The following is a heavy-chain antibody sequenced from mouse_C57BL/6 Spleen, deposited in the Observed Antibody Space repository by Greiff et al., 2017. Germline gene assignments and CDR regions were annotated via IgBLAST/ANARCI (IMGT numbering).Heavy chain of an antibody. V-gene: IGHV3-6*01. CDR2: ISYDGSN. D-gene: IGHD1-1*01. Sequence: VQLKQSGPGLVKPSQSLSLTCSVTGYSITSGYYWNWIRQFPGNKLEWMGYISYDGSNNYNPSLKNRISITRDTSKNQFFLKLNSVTTEDTATYYCASLYYYGSRGWYFDVWGTGTTVTVSS. CDR1: GYSITSGYY. CDR3: ASLYYYGSRGWYFDV. J-gene: IGHJ1*03.